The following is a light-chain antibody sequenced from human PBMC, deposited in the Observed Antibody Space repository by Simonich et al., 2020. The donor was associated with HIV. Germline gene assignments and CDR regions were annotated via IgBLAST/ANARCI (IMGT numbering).Light chain of an antibody. Sequence: QSMLTQPPSVSGAPGQRVTISCTGSSSNIGAGYDVPWYQQLPGTAPKLPIYGNSNRPSGVPDRFSGSKSGTSASLAITGLQAEDEADYYCAAWDDGHWVFGGGTKVTVL. CDR1: SSNIGAGYD. V-gene: IGLV1-40*01. CDR3: AAWDDGHWV. CDR2: GNS. J-gene: IGLJ3*02.